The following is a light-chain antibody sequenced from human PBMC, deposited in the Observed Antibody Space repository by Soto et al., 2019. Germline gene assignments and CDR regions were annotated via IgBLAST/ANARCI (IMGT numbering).Light chain of an antibody. CDR2: GAS. J-gene: IGKJ5*01. V-gene: IGKV3-20*01. CDR3: PLYSTSLST. Sequence: APSSRWLSRGVRATLSCRASQRVSIYLAWYQQKPGQAPTILIYGASSRATGIPDRCSGSGYGTDCSLTISRLEPEDVTVYYCPLYSTSLSTLAQRTRLEIK. CDR1: QRVSIY.